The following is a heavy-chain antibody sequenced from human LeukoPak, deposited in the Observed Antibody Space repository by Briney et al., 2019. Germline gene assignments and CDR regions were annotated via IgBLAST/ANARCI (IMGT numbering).Heavy chain of an antibody. V-gene: IGHV4-39*07. CDR3: ARGRGATMGDAFDI. J-gene: IGHJ3*02. CDR2: IYYSGST. CDR1: GGSISSSSYY. D-gene: IGHD5-24*01. Sequence: SETLSLTCTVSGGSISSSSYYWGWIRQPPGKGLEWVGSIYYSGSTYYNPSLKSRVTISGGTSKNQFYLKLNSVTAADTAVYYCARGRGATMGDAFDIWGQGTMVIVSS.